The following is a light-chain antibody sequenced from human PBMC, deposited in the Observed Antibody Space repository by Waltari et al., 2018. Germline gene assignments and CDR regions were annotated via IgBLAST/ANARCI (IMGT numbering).Light chain of an antibody. J-gene: IGLJ3*02. V-gene: IGLV1-40*01. CDR2: DND. CDR3: QSYDSGQWV. Sequence: QSVLTQPPSVSGAPGQRVTISCTGSSSNIGAGPDVHWYPQFSGTAPKLLIFDNDNRPSGVPVRFSGSRSGTSAYLAITGLQTDDEADYFCQSYDSGQWVFGGGTKVTVL. CDR1: SSNIGAGPD.